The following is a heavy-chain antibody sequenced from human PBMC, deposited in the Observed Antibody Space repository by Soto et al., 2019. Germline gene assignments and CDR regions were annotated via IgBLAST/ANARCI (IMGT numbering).Heavy chain of an antibody. CDR2: VYASGAT. CDR3: ANFNWYFDL. Sequence: SETLSLTCTVSGDSIKTYYWSWIRQPPGKGLEWIGYVYASGATKSNPSLEGRAIISVDPPKSQFSLDLKSVTAADTAVYYCANFNWYFDLWGRGTLVTVSS. CDR1: GDSIKTYY. V-gene: IGHV4-59*01. J-gene: IGHJ2*01.